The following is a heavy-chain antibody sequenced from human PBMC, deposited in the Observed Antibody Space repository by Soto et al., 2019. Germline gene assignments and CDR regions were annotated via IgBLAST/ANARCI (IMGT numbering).Heavy chain of an antibody. Sequence: VQSGADVRKPGASVKVSCKTSGYTFLNYAIHWVRQAPGQGLEWMGWVNPSNGYTKYSENFQARLSLTRDTSANTAYMELSSLRSEDTAVYYCARRLSAFDVWGQGTLVTVSS. CDR2: VNPSNGYT. CDR3: ARRLSAFDV. V-gene: IGHV1-3*01. J-gene: IGHJ3*01. CDR1: GYTFLNYA.